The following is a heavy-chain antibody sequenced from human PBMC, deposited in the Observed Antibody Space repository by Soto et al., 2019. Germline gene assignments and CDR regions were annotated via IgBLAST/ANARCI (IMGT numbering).Heavy chain of an antibody. V-gene: IGHV4-30-4*01. D-gene: IGHD3-22*01. CDR2: IYYSGST. CDR1: GGSISSGDYY. CDR3: ARVDYYDSSGYYYFDY. Sequence: PSETLSLTCTVSGGSISSGDYYWSWIRQPPGKGLEWIGYIYYSGSTYYNPSLKSRVTISVDASKNQFSLKLSSVTAADTAVYYCARVDYYDSSGYYYFDYWGQGTLVTVS. J-gene: IGHJ4*02.